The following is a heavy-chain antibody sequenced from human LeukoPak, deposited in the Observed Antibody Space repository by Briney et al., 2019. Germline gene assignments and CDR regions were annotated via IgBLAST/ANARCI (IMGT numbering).Heavy chain of an antibody. V-gene: IGHV3-30*03. Sequence: GGSLRLSCAASGFTFRSYGMHWVRQAPGKGLEWVAVISYDGSNKYYADSVKGRFTISRDNSKNTLYLQMNSLRAEDTAVYYCARAMRARTNLGEKYYFDYWGQGTLVTVSS. D-gene: IGHD3-16*01. J-gene: IGHJ4*02. CDR2: ISYDGSNK. CDR1: GFTFRSYG. CDR3: ARAMRARTNLGEKYYFDY.